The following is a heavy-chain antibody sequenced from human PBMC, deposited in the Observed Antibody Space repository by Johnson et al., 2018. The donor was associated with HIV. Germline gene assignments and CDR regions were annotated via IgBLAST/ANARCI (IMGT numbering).Heavy chain of an antibody. V-gene: IGHV3-30-3*01. D-gene: IGHD3-9*01. CDR2: ISYDGSNK. Sequence: QVQLVESGGGVVQPGRSLRLSCAASGFTFSSYAMHWVRQAPGKGLEWVAVISYDGSNKYYADSVKGRFTISRDNSKNTLYLQMNSLRAEGTAVYYCARPGGPVFEYLAGYLARFDNWGQRKMGTGS. J-gene: IGHJ3*02. CDR3: ARPGGPVFEYLAGYLARFDN. CDR1: GFTFSSYA.